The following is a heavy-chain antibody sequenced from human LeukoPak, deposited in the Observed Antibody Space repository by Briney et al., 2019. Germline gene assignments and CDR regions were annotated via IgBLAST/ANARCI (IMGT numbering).Heavy chain of an antibody. D-gene: IGHD5-18*01. V-gene: IGHV3-21*01. CDR3: ARDRGYSYGPFDY. J-gene: IGHJ4*02. CDR2: ISSSSYI. Sequence: PGGSLRLSCAASGFTFSTYSMNWVRQAPGKGLEWVSSISSSSYIYYADSVKGRFTISRDNAKNSLYLQMNSLGAEDTAVYYCARDRGYSYGPFDYWGQGTLVTVSS. CDR1: GFTFSTYS.